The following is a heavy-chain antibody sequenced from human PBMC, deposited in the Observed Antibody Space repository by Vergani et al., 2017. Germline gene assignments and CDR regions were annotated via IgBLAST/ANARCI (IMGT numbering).Heavy chain of an antibody. D-gene: IGHD2/OR15-2a*01. CDR1: GFTFNKYA. J-gene: IGHJ6*02. CDR3: ANSVIAGNVGVAYFGMDV. Sequence: EVQLLESGGGLVQPGGSLRLSCAASGFTFNKYAMSWVRQAPGKGLEWVSSIAGTTDDTYYADSVKGRFTISRDKSKDTLYLQMDSLRTEDTAVYFCANSVIAGNVGVAYFGMDVWGRGTTVTVSS. V-gene: IGHV3-23*01. CDR2: IAGTTDDT.